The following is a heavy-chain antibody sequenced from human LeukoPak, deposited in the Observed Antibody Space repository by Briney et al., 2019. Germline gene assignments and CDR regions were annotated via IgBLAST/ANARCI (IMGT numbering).Heavy chain of an antibody. CDR3: ATYRQVLLPFES. CDR2: IRYDGSNK. J-gene: IGHJ4*02. CDR1: GFTFSSYG. Sequence: GGSLRLSCAASGFTFSSYGMHWVRQAPGKGLEWEAFIRYDGSNKYYADSVKGRFTISRDNSKNTLSLQMNSLRAEDTAIYYCATYRQVLLPFESWGQGTLVTVSS. D-gene: IGHD2-8*02. V-gene: IGHV3-30*02.